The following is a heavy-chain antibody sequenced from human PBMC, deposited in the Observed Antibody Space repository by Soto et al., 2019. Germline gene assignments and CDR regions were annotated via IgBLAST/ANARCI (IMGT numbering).Heavy chain of an antibody. CDR3: ARATVGEDIVLMVYAIAFDY. Sequence: ASVKVSCKASGYTFTGYYMHWVRQAPGQGLEWMGWINPNSGGTNYAQKFQGRVTMTRDTSISTAYMEPSRLRSDDTAVYYCARATVGEDIVLMVYAIAFDYWGQGTLVTVSS. CDR1: GYTFTGYY. CDR2: INPNSGGT. J-gene: IGHJ4*02. D-gene: IGHD2-8*01. V-gene: IGHV1-2*02.